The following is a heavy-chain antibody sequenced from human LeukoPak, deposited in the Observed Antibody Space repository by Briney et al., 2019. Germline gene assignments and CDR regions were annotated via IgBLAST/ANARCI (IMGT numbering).Heavy chain of an antibody. Sequence: GGSLRLSCAASGFTFSSYAMSWVRQAPGKGLEWISFMSGGGGVTYYADSVKGRFTVSRDNSKNTLYLQMNSLRAEDTAVYYCAKDPRVATIEIFDYWGQGTLVTVSS. CDR2: MSGGGGVT. V-gene: IGHV3-23*01. J-gene: IGHJ4*02. CDR1: GFTFSSYA. CDR3: AKDPRVATIEIFDY. D-gene: IGHD5-12*01.